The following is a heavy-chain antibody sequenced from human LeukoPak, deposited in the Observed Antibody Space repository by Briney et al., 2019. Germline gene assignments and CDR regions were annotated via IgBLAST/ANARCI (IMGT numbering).Heavy chain of an antibody. CDR1: GGSMSSYC. V-gene: IGHV4-59*01. CDR2: IYYSGST. CDR3: ARAAVAGIWFDS. J-gene: IGHJ5*01. D-gene: IGHD6-19*01. Sequence: PSETLSLTCTVSGGSMSSYCWSWIRQPPGKGLEWIAYIYYSGSTNYNPSLKSRLTISVDTSKNQFSLKLSSVTAADTAVYYCARAAVAGIWFDSWGREPWSPSPQ.